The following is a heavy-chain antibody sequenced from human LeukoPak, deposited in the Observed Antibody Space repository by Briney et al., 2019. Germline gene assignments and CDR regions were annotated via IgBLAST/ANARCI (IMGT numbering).Heavy chain of an antibody. Sequence: SETLSLTCAVYGGSFSGYYWSWIRQPPGKGLEWIGEINHSGSTNYNPSLKSRVTISVDTSKNQFSLKLSSVTAADTAVYHCARGNSDSSGYYGGYYYYGMDVWGQGTTVTVSS. CDR1: GGSFSGYY. V-gene: IGHV4-34*01. J-gene: IGHJ6*02. D-gene: IGHD3-22*01. CDR2: INHSGST. CDR3: ARGNSDSSGYYGGYYYYGMDV.